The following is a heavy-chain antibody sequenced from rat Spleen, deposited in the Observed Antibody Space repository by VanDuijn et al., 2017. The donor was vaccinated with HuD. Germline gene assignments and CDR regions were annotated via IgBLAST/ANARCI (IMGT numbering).Heavy chain of an antibody. CDR2: INSAGNA. CDR1: GYSITRNY. Sequence: EVQLQESGPGLVKPSQSLSLTCSVTGYSITRNYWGWIRRFPGDKLEWMGYINSAGNANYNPSLKSRISITRDTSKNQFFLQLNSVTTEDTATYYCARYRDSFGHVGIFDYWGQGVMVTVSS. CDR3: ARYRDSFGHVGIFDY. V-gene: IGHV3-3*01. D-gene: IGHD1-11*01. J-gene: IGHJ2*01.